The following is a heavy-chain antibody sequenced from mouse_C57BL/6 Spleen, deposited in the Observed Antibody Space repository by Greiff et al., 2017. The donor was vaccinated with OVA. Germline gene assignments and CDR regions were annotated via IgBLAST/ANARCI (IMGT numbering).Heavy chain of an antibody. CDR1: GFTFSDYG. CDR3: AITTVVAAWFAY. Sequence: EVQVVESGGGLVKPGGSLKLSCAASGFTFSDYGMHWVRQAPAKGLEWVSYISSGSSTIYYADTVKGRFTIARDNAKNTLFLQMTSLRSEDTAMYYCAITTVVAAWFAYWGQGTLVTVSA. V-gene: IGHV5-17*01. J-gene: IGHJ3*01. CDR2: ISSGSSTI. D-gene: IGHD1-1*01.